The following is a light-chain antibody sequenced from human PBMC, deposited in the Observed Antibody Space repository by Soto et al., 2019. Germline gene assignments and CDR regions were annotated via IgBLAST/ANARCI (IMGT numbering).Light chain of an antibody. CDR3: QQYDNLPLT. CDR2: DAS. CDR1: QSVSGW. Sequence: DIQMTQSPSTLSASVGDRVTITCRASQSVSGWLAWYQQKPGEAPKLLIYDASNLETGVPSRFSGSGSGTDFTFTISSLQPEDIATYYCQQYDNLPLTFGGGTKVDI. V-gene: IGKV1-33*01. J-gene: IGKJ4*01.